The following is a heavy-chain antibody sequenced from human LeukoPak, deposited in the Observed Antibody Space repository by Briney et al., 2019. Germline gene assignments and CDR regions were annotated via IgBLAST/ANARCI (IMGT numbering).Heavy chain of an antibody. D-gene: IGHD3-22*01. J-gene: IGHJ3*02. V-gene: IGHV1-8*02. CDR3: ARVLGSGYYYDAFDI. Sequence: GASVKVSCKASGYTFTGYYMYWVRQAPGQGLEWMGWINPNSGNTGYAQKFQGRVTMTRNTSISTAYMELSSLRSEDTAVYYCARVLGSGYYYDAFDIWGQGTMVTISS. CDR2: INPNSGNT. CDR1: GYTFTGYY.